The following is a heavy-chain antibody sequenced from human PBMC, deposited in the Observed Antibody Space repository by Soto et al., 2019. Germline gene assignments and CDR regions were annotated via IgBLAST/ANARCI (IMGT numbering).Heavy chain of an antibody. CDR2: ISYDGSNK. CDR1: GFTFSSYA. Sequence: GGSLRLSCAASGFTFSSYAMHWVRQAPGKGLEWVAVISYDGSNKYYADSVKGRFTISTDNSKNTLYLQMNSLRAEDTDVYYCARDRYYGSGSYYRPIFDYWGQGT. V-gene: IGHV3-30-3*01. CDR3: ARDRYYGSGSYYRPIFDY. J-gene: IGHJ4*02. D-gene: IGHD3-10*01.